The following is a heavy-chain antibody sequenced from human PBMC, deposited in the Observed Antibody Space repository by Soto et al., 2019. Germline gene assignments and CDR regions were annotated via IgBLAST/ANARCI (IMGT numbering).Heavy chain of an antibody. D-gene: IGHD4-17*01. Sequence: SETLSLTCTVSGVSISSGCYYWGWIRQHPGKGLEWIGNINSSGTTSSNPSLKSRVLTSVDTSKTHCSLNLSSVTAADTAIYYCSSVIGGDSENYCDHWGQGTLVTVSS. CDR2: INSSGTT. J-gene: IGHJ4*02. CDR1: GVSISSGCYY. CDR3: SSVIGGDSENYCDH. V-gene: IGHV4-31*03.